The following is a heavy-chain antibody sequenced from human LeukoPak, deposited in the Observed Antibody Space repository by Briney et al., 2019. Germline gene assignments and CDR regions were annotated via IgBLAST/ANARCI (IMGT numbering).Heavy chain of an antibody. Sequence: PSETLSLTCTVSGGSISNYYWSWIRQPPGKGLEWIGYIYYSGSTYYNPSLKSRVTISVDMSNKQFSLKLNSVTAADTAVYYCARGVWYSAGNWFDPWGQGTPVTVSS. J-gene: IGHJ5*02. D-gene: IGHD2-21*02. V-gene: IGHV4-59*12. CDR2: IYYSGST. CDR1: GGSISNYY. CDR3: ARGVWYSAGNWFDP.